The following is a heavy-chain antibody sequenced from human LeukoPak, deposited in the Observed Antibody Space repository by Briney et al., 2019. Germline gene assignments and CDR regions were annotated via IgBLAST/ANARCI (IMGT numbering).Heavy chain of an antibody. CDR3: ARDRGSYYEDDAFDI. J-gene: IGHJ3*02. CDR1: GFTVSSNY. CDR2: IYSGGST. V-gene: IGHV3-53*01. Sequence: PGGSLRLSCAASGFTVSSNYMSWVRQAPGKGLEWVSVIYSGGSTYYADSVKGRFTISRDNSKNTLYLQMNSLRAEDTAVHYCARDRGSYYEDDAFDIWGQGTMVTVSS. D-gene: IGHD1-26*01.